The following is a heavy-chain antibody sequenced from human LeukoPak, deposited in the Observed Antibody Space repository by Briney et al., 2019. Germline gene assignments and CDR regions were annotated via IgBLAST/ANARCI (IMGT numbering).Heavy chain of an antibody. Sequence: GGSLRLSCAASGFTFSDYYMSWIRQAPGKGLEWVSYISSSSSYTNYADSVKGRFTISRDNAKNTLYLQMNSLRAEDTAVYYCARVDTAMDAFDIWGQGTMVTVSS. CDR1: GFTFSDYY. CDR2: ISSSSSYT. D-gene: IGHD5-18*01. V-gene: IGHV3-11*03. J-gene: IGHJ3*02. CDR3: ARVDTAMDAFDI.